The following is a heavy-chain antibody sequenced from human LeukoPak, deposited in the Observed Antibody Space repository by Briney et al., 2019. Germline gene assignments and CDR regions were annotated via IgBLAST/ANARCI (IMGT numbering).Heavy chain of an antibody. V-gene: IGHV3-48*03. CDR1: GFTFSSYE. CDR2: ISSSGSTI. J-gene: IGHJ4*02. D-gene: IGHD5-12*01. CDR3: ASGGYDSSFDY. Sequence: GGSLRLSCAASGFTFSSYEMNWVRQAPGKGLEWVSYISSSGSTIYYADSVKGRFTISRDKAKNSLYLQMNSLRAEDTAVYYCASGGYDSSFDYWGQGTLVTVSS.